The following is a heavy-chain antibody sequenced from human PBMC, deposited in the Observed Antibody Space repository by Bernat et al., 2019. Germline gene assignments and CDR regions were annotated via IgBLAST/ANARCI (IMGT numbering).Heavy chain of an antibody. Sequence: EVQLVESGGGLVQPGGSLRLSCAASGFTFSSYWMSWVRQAPGKGLEWVANIKQDGSGKYYVDSVKGRFTISRDNAKNSLYLQMNSLRAEDTAVYYCARAFEEWLVKRYWYFDLWGRGTLVTVSS. CDR1: GFTFSSYW. V-gene: IGHV3-7*01. CDR3: ARAFEEWLVKRYWYFDL. J-gene: IGHJ2*01. D-gene: IGHD6-19*01. CDR2: IKQDGSGK.